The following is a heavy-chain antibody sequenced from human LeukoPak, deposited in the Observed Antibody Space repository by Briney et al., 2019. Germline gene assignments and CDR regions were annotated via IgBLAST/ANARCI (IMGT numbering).Heavy chain of an antibody. CDR2: IIPILGIA. D-gene: IGHD5-18*01. Sequence: ASVKVSCKASGGTFSSYAISWVRQAPGQGLEWMGRIIPILGIANYAQKFQGRVTITADKSTSTAYMELSSLRSEDTAVYYCARDRAYSSFLSYWGQGTLVTVSS. CDR1: GGTFSSYA. CDR3: ARDRAYSSFLSY. V-gene: IGHV1-69*04. J-gene: IGHJ4*02.